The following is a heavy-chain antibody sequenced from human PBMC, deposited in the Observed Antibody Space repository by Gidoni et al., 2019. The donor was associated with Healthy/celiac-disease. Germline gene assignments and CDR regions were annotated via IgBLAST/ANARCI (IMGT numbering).Heavy chain of an antibody. V-gene: IGHV3-33*01. CDR1: GFTFSSYG. J-gene: IGHJ5*02. CDR2: IWYDGSNK. CDR3: AREGSSRRHWFDP. Sequence: QVQLVESGGGVVPPGRSMRLYCAASGFTFSSYGMHWVRQAPGKGLEWVAVIWYDGSNKYYADSVKGRFTISRDNSKNTLYLQMNSLRAEDTAVYYCAREGSSRRHWFDPWGQGTLVTVSS. D-gene: IGHD6-13*01.